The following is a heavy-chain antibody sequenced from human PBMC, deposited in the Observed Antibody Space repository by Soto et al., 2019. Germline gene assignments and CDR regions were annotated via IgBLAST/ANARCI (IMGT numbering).Heavy chain of an antibody. J-gene: IGHJ5*02. CDR3: ARGGGLVVTAVGWFDP. D-gene: IGHD2-21*02. CDR2: ISAYNGNT. CDR1: GYTFTSYG. Sequence: QVQLVQSGAEVKKPGASVKVSCKASGYTFTSYGISWVRQAPGQGLEWMGWISAYNGNTNYAQKLQGRVTMTTDTSPSTAYKELRSLRSDDAAVEYCARGGGLVVTAVGWFDPWGQGNLVTVSS. V-gene: IGHV1-18*01.